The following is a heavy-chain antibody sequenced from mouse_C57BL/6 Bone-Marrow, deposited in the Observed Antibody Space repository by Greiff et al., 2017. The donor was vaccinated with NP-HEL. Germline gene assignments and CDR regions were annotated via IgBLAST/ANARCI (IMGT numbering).Heavy chain of an antibody. Sequence: VQLQQSGPELVKPGASVKMSCKASGYTFTDYNMHWVKQSHGKSLEWIGYINPNNGGTSYNQKFKGKATLTVNKSSSTAYMELRSLTSDDSAVYYCAREGALYYSNSDYAMDYWGQGTSVTVSS. CDR3: AREGALYYSNSDYAMDY. CDR1: GYTFTDYN. V-gene: IGHV1-22*01. J-gene: IGHJ4*01. CDR2: INPNNGGT. D-gene: IGHD2-5*01.